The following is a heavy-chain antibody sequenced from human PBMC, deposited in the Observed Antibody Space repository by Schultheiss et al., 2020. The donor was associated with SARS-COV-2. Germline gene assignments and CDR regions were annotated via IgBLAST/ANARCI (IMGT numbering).Heavy chain of an antibody. V-gene: IGHV4-39*07. CDR2: IYYSGST. D-gene: IGHD6-19*01. Sequence: SQTLSLTCTVSGGSISSSSYYWGWIRQPPGKGLEWIGSIYYSGSTYYNPSLKSRVTISVDTSKNQFSLKLSSVTAADTAVYYCARVPRSPFAAVKQWLFDYWGQGTLVTVSS. CDR3: ARVPRSPFAAVKQWLFDY. J-gene: IGHJ4*02. CDR1: GGSISSSSYY.